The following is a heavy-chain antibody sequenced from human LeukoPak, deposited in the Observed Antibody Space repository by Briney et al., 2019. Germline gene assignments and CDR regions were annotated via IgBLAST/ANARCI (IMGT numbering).Heavy chain of an antibody. CDR1: GFTFSSYG. V-gene: IGHV3-33*05. CDR2: ILFDGSDE. J-gene: IGHJ4*02. D-gene: IGHD1-26*01. Sequence: GASLRLACAASGFTFSSYGMHWVRQAPGKGLQWVAAILFDGSDEYYEDSVKGRFFISRDNAKNSLYLQMNSLRAEDTAVYYCARNRVSGSYNYWGQGTLVTVSS. CDR3: ARNRVSGSYNY.